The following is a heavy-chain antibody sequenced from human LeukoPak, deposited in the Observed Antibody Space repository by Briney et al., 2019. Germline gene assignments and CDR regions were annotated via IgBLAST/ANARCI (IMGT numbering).Heavy chain of an antibody. CDR3: ARVRMDGIPMFRAVVPFDY. CDR2: IIPIFGTA. D-gene: IGHD3-10*01. CDR1: GGTFSSYA. Sequence: SVKVSCKASGGTFSSYAISWVRQAPGQGLEWMGGIIPIFGTANYAQKFQGRVTITADKSTSTAYMELSSLSSEDTAVYYCARVRMDGIPMFRAVVPFDYWGQGTLVTVSS. J-gene: IGHJ4*02. V-gene: IGHV1-69*06.